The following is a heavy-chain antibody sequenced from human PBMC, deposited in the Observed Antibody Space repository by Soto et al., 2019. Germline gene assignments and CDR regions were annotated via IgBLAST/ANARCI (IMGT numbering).Heavy chain of an antibody. CDR3: AREDTMIVVVIPEGMDV. Sequence: EVQLVESGGGLVQPGGSLRLSCAASGFTFSSYSMNWVRQAPGKGLEWVSYISSSSSTIYYADSVKGRFTISRDNAKNSLYPQMNSPGDEDTAVYYCAREDTMIVVVIPEGMDVWGQGTTVTVSS. V-gene: IGHV3-48*02. CDR2: ISSSSSTI. CDR1: GFTFSSYS. J-gene: IGHJ6*02. D-gene: IGHD3-22*01.